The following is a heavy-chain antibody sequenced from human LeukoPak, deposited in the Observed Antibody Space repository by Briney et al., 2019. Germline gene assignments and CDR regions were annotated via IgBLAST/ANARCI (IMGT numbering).Heavy chain of an antibody. CDR1: GFTFSSYW. CDR2: INTDVNT. Sequence: GGSLRLSCLASGFTFSSYWMHWVRQAPGKGLMWVSRINTDVNTNYGDSVKGRFTISRDNVKNTLYLQMNSLRVEDTAVYYCARGITPYYYSMYVWGQGTTVTVSS. V-gene: IGHV3-74*01. J-gene: IGHJ6*02. CDR3: ARGITPYYYSMYV.